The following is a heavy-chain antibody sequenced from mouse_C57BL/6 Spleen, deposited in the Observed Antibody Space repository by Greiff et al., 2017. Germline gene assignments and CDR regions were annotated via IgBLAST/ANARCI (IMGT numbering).Heavy chain of an antibody. Sequence: QVQLQQPGAELVKPGASVKMSCKASGYTFTSYWITWVKQRPGQGLEWIGDIYPGSGSTNYNEKFKSKATLTVDTSSSTAYMQLSSLTSEDSAVYYCARRMALTGTDAMDYWGQGTSVTVSS. CDR2: IYPGSGST. D-gene: IGHD4-1*01. V-gene: IGHV1-55*01. CDR3: ARRMALTGTDAMDY. CDR1: GYTFTSYW. J-gene: IGHJ4*01.